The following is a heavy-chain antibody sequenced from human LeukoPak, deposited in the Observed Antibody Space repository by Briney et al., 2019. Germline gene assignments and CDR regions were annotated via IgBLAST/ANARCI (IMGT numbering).Heavy chain of an antibody. CDR2: ISGSGGST. Sequence: PGGSLRLSCAASGFTFSSYAMSWVRQAPGKGLKWVSAISGSGGSTYYADSVKGRFTISRDNSKNTLYLQMNSLRAEDTAAYYCAKEAPTGYSYGGGFDYWGQGTLVTVSS. V-gene: IGHV3-23*01. CDR1: GFTFSSYA. J-gene: IGHJ4*02. CDR3: AKEAPTGYSYGGGFDY. D-gene: IGHD5-18*01.